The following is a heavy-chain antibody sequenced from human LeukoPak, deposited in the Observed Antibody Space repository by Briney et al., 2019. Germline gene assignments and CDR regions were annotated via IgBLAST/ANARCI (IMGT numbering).Heavy chain of an antibody. CDR3: ARAQVRGVIIYNWFDP. Sequence: GASVKVSCKASGYTFTSYDINWVRQATGQGLEWMGWMNPNSGNTGYAQKFQGRVTITRNTSISTAYMELSSLRSEDTAVYYCARAQVRGVIIYNWFDPWGQGTLVTVSS. V-gene: IGHV1-8*03. CDR2: MNPNSGNT. J-gene: IGHJ5*02. D-gene: IGHD3-10*01. CDR1: GYTFTSYD.